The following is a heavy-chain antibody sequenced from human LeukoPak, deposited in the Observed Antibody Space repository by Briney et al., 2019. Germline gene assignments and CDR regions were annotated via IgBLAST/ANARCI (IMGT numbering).Heavy chain of an antibody. J-gene: IGHJ4*02. CDR2: IWYDGSNK. CDR1: GFTFSSYG. CDR3: ARVVLWGTDEYYFDY. Sequence: GGSLRLSCAASGFTFSSYGMHWVRQAPGKGLEWVAVIWYDGSNKYYADSVKGRFTISRDNSKNTPYLQMNSLRAEDTAVYYCARVVLWGTDEYYFDYWGQGTLVTVSS. V-gene: IGHV3-33*01. D-gene: IGHD3-16*01.